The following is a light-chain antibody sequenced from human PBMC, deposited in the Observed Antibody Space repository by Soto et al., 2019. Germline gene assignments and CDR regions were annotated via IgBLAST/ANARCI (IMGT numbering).Light chain of an antibody. V-gene: IGKV3-20*01. CDR1: QSVMSNY. Sequence: EIVLTQSPGTQSLSPGERATLSCRASQSVMSNYVAWYHQKPGQAPRLLISGASTRAAGIPDRFSGSGSGTDFTLTISRLEPEDFAVYYCQQYGSSPYTFGQGTRLEI. CDR3: QQYGSSPYT. J-gene: IGKJ5*01. CDR2: GAS.